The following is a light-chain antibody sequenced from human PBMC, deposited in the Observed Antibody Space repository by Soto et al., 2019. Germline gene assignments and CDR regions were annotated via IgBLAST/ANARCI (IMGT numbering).Light chain of an antibody. V-gene: IGLV2-14*01. Sequence: QSVLTQPASVSGSPGQSITISCTGTSSDVGGYNYVSWYQQHPGKAPKLMIYDVSNRPSGVSNRFSGSKSGNTASLTISGLQAEDEADYYCSSYTSSSTYVFGTVTKLPVL. J-gene: IGLJ1*01. CDR2: DVS. CDR3: SSYTSSSTYV. CDR1: SSDVGGYNY.